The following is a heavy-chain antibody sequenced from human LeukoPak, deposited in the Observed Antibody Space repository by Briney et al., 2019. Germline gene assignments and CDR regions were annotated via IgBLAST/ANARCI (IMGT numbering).Heavy chain of an antibody. CDR2: INPKSGDT. V-gene: IGHV1-2*02. CDR3: ARDRPGYSSWFDP. D-gene: IGHD6-19*01. J-gene: IGHJ5*02. CDR1: GYSFTDNY. Sequence: ASVKVSCKASGYSFTDNYIHWVRQAPGQGLEWMGWINPKSGDTNYAQKFQGRVTLASDTSITTAYMELSSLGSDDTAVYYCARDRPGYSSWFDPWGQGTLVTVSS.